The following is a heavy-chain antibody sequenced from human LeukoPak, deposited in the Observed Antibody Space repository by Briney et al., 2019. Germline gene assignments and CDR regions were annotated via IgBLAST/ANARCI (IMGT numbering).Heavy chain of an antibody. D-gene: IGHD2-15*01. J-gene: IGHJ4*02. Sequence: GGSLRLSCAASGFTFSSYAMSWVRQAPGKGLEWVSCTSGSGGSTYYAGSVKGRFTIARDNSKNTLYIQMNSLRVEDTAVYSCEKNGGSQCYSHLDSWGQGPLVTVSS. CDR3: EKNGGSQCYSHLDS. CDR1: GFTFSSYA. V-gene: IGHV3-23*01. CDR2: TSGSGGST.